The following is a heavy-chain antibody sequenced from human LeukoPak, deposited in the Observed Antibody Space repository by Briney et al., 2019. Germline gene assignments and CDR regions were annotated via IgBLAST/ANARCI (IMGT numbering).Heavy chain of an antibody. Sequence: GGSLRLSCAASGFTFSSYAMSWVRQAPGKGLEWVSAISGSGGSTYYAGSVKGRFTISRDNSKNTLYLQMNSLRAEDTAVYYCAKTVVTGYDNNSDYWGQGTLVTVSS. CDR3: AKTVVTGYDNNSDY. J-gene: IGHJ4*02. CDR1: GFTFSSYA. D-gene: IGHD3-9*01. CDR2: ISGSGGST. V-gene: IGHV3-23*01.